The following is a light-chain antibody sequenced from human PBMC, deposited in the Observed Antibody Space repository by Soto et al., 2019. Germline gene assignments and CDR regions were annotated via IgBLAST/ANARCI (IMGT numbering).Light chain of an antibody. Sequence: QSVLTQPASVSGSPGQSITISCTGTSSDVGSYNLVSWYQQHPGKAPKLMIYEVSKRPSGVSNRFSGSKSGNTASLTISGLQAEDEADYYCCSYAGSSTLWVFGGGTKVT. J-gene: IGLJ3*02. CDR2: EVS. CDR1: SSDVGSYNL. CDR3: CSYAGSSTLWV. V-gene: IGLV2-23*02.